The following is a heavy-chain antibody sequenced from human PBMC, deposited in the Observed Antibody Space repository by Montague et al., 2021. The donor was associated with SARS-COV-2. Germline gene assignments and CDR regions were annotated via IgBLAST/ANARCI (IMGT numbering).Heavy chain of an antibody. CDR2: VYYTGSN. J-gene: IGHJ4*02. V-gene: IGHV4-39*01. D-gene: IGHD1-26*01. CDR1: GGSINSTTYY. CDR3: ARKGSGRSDLAY. Sequence: SETLSLTCTVSGGSINSTTYYWAWIRQPPGKGLEWIGSVYYTGSNYYNPSLQSRGTMPVDTSKKQFSLKLSSVTAADTAIYYCARKGSGRSDLAYWGQGTLVTVSS.